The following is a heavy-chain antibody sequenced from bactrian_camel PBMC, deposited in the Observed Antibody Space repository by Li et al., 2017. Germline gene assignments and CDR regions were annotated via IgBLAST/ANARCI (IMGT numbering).Heavy chain of an antibody. CDR1: GLSVSDSS. V-gene: IGHV3S67*01. J-gene: IGHJ4*01. D-gene: IGHD3*01. CDR2: IRRDDLT. Sequence: VQLVESGGGSVQTGGSLRLSCAPSGLSVSDSSMAWFRQSPGKEPEAVAAIRRDDLTAYTDSVKGRVTISQDNAKNTMYLQMHSLKTEDTAVYTCAPFGRSYVDWNCRAGLGQGTQVTVS.